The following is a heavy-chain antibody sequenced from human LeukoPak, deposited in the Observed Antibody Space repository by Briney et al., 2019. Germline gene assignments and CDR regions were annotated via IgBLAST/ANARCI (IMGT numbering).Heavy chain of an antibody. CDR2: IYYSGST. D-gene: IGHD6-13*01. J-gene: IGHJ1*01. Sequence: SETLSLTCTVSGGSMSGYFWSWIRQPPGKGLEWIGCIYYSGSTNYNPSLKSRVTISVDTSKNQFSLKLSSVTAADTAVYYCARSITSSWYGDFQHWGQGTLVTVSS. CDR3: ARSITSSWYGDFQH. CDR1: GGSMSGYF. V-gene: IGHV4-59*01.